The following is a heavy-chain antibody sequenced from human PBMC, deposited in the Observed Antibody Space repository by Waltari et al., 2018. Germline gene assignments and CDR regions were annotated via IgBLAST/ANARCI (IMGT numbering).Heavy chain of an antibody. CDR2: IYYSGST. CDR3: ARTIVVVPAAIRYDYYYYMDV. J-gene: IGHJ6*03. CDR1: GGSISSYY. Sequence: QVQLQESGPGLVKPSETLSLTCTVSGGSISSYYWSWIRQPPGKGLEWIGYIYYSGSTNYNPSLKSRVTISVDTSKNQFSLKLSSVTAADTAVYYCARTIVVVPAAIRYDYYYYMDVWGKGTTVTISS. D-gene: IGHD2-2*01. V-gene: IGHV4-59*01.